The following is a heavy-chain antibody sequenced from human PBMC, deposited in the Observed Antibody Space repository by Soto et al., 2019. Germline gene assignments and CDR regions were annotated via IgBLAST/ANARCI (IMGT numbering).Heavy chain of an antibody. CDR2: IYYSGST. CDR1: GGSISSGGYY. J-gene: IGHJ5*02. V-gene: IGHV4-31*02. CDR3: ARAKRMITFGGVIKNWFDP. Sequence: SETLSLTCTVSGGSISSGGYYWSWIRQHPGKGLEWIGYIYYSGSTYYNPSLKSRVTISVDTSKNQFSLKLSSVTAADTAVYYCARAKRMITFGGVIKNWFDPWGQGTLVTVSS. D-gene: IGHD3-16*01.